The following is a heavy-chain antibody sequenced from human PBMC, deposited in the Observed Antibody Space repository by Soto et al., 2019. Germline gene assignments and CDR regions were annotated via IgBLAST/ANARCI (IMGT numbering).Heavy chain of an antibody. J-gene: IGHJ4*02. CDR2: ISSSSSYT. CDR3: ARDHSGYDFWSGYWFYFDY. CDR1: GFTFSDYY. V-gene: IGHV3-11*06. Sequence: GGSLRLSCAASGFTFSDYYMSWIRQAPGKGLEWVSYISSSSSYTNYADSVKGRFTISRDNAKNSLYLQMNSLRAEDTAVYYCARDHSGYDFWSGYWFYFDYWGQGTLVTAPQ. D-gene: IGHD3-3*01.